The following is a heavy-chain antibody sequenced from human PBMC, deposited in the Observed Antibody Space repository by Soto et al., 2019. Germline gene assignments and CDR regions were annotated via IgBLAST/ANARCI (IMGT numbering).Heavy chain of an antibody. J-gene: IGHJ5*02. CDR1: GLTFSSYS. Sequence: EVQLLESGGGLVQPGGSLRLSCAASGLTFSSYSMNWVRQAPGKGLEWVSYISSSSSTIYYADSVKGRFTISRDNAKNSLYLQMNSLRPEDTAVYYCARHPERIAQIGWFDPWGQGTLVTVSS. V-gene: IGHV3-48*01. D-gene: IGHD6-13*01. CDR3: ARHPERIAQIGWFDP. CDR2: ISSSSSTI.